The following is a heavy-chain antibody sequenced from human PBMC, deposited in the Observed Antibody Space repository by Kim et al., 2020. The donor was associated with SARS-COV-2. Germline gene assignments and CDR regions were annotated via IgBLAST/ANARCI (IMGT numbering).Heavy chain of an antibody. V-gene: IGHV4-34*01. CDR2: INHSGST. D-gene: IGHD2-8*01. CDR3: ARVAGNGLDF. CDR1: GGSFSEKT. Sequence: SETLSLTCAVSGGSFSEKTWRWFRQPPGKGLEWVGEINHSGSTKYNPSLKSRVTVSVDRAKNQISLKLTSVTAADTAVDYCARVAGNGLDFWDQGTLIAVSS. J-gene: IGHJ4*02.